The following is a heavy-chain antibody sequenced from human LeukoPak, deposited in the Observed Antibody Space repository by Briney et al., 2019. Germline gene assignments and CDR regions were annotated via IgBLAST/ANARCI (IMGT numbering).Heavy chain of an antibody. J-gene: IGHJ4*02. CDR1: GYTFTGYY. Sequence: ASVKVSCKASGYTFTGYYMHWVRQAPGQGLEWMGWINPNSGGTNYAQKFQGRVTMTRDTSISTAYMELSRLRSDDTAVYYCAREASGSYTNDYWGQGTLVTVSS. D-gene: IGHD1-26*01. CDR3: AREASGSYTNDY. CDR2: INPNSGGT. V-gene: IGHV1-2*02.